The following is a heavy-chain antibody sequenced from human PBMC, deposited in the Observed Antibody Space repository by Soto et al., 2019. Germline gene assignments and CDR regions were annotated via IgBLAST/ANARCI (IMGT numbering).Heavy chain of an antibody. CDR2: IKQDGREK. J-gene: IGHJ4*02. Sequence: EVQLVESGGGLVQPGGSLRLSCAACGFTFSSYWMSWVREAPGKGLEWVANIKQDGREKDYVDYVKGQFTISRENDKNSLYLQMNSLRAEDTAVYYCEWGWHSYGSGRYYNGFGYWGQGTLVTVSS. CDR1: GFTFSSYW. D-gene: IGHD3-10*01. V-gene: IGHV3-7*03. CDR3: EWGWHSYGSGRYYNGFGY.